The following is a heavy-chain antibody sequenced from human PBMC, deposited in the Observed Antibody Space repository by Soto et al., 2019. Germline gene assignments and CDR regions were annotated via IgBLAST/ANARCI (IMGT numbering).Heavy chain of an antibody. CDR2: IKSDGSST. Sequence: GGSLRLSCAASGFTFSSYWTHWVRQAPGKGLVWVSRIKSDGSSTSYAGSVKGRFTISRDNAKNTLYLQMNSLRAEDTAVYYCARYNGSGTYTRYWGQVTLVTFSS. J-gene: IGHJ4*02. V-gene: IGHV3-74*01. CDR1: GFTFSSYW. D-gene: IGHD3-10*01. CDR3: ARYNGSGTYTRY.